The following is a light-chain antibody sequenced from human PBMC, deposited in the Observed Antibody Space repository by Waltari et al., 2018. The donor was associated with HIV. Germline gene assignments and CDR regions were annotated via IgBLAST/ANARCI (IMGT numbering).Light chain of an antibody. V-gene: IGLV1-47*01. Sequence: QSVLTQPPSASATPGQRVTISCAGTHPNIGNNYVYWYQQLPVTAPKVLIYRNNYRPSGVPDRFSGSKSGTSASLAISGLRSEDEADYYCATWDDNLSGWVFGGGTKLTVL. CDR3: ATWDDNLSGWV. CDR1: HPNIGNNY. J-gene: IGLJ3*02. CDR2: RNN.